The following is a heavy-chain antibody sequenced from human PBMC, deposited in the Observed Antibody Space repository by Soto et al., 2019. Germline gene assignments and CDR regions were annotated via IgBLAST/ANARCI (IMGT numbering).Heavy chain of an antibody. CDR1: GFTLTSAD. J-gene: IGHJ4*02. D-gene: IGHD6-13*01. Sequence: QMQLVQSGPEVKKPGTSVKVSCKASGFTLTSADVQWVRQTRGQRLAWIGWIVGGSGSTNYAQQFQGRLAITRDMSTSTVYMELSSLRSEDTAVYYCAADCSSWPFDYWGQEPLVTVS. V-gene: IGHV1-58*01. CDR3: AADCSSWPFDY. CDR2: IVGGSGST.